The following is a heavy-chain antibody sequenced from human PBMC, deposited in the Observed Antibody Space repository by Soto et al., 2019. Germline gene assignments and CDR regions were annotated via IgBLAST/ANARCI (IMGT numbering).Heavy chain of an antibody. CDR1: GFTFSGIW. D-gene: IGHD3-10*01. V-gene: IGHV3-74*01. CDR2: INGDGSGT. CDR3: ARGIFGSGAANDY. J-gene: IGHJ4*02. Sequence: EVQLVESGGGLVQPGGTLRLSCAASGFTFSGIWMHWVRQAPGKGLVWVSRINGDGSGTSYADFVKGRFTISRDDAKNTLFMRMNGLRAEDTAVYYWARGIFGSGAANDYWGQGTRVTVSS.